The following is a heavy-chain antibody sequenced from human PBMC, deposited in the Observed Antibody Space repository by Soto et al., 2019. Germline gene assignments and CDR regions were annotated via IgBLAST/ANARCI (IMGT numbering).Heavy chain of an antibody. Sequence: GGSLRLSCAASGFTFSSYAMSWVRQAPGKGLEWVSGISDSGSRTYYADFVKGRFTISRDNSKNTLYLQMNSLRAEDTALYYCAKDRVTTFPLFDYWGQGTPVTVSS. J-gene: IGHJ4*02. CDR2: ISDSGSRT. CDR3: AKDRVTTFPLFDY. CDR1: GFTFSSYA. D-gene: IGHD4-17*01. V-gene: IGHV3-23*01.